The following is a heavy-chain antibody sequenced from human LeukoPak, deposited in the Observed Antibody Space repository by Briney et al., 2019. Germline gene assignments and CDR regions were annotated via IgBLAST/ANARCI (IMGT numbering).Heavy chain of an antibody. CDR1: GFTFDDYA. V-gene: IGHV3-9*03. CDR3: ARGSYCSSTSCYRRAYFDL. D-gene: IGHD2-2*02. CDR2: ISWNSGSI. J-gene: IGHJ2*01. Sequence: QPGRSLRLSCAASGFTFDDYAMHWVRQAPGKGLEWVSGISWNSGSIGYADSVKGRFTISRDNAKNSLYLQMNSLRAEDMALYYCARGSYCSSTSCYRRAYFDLWGRGTLVTVSS.